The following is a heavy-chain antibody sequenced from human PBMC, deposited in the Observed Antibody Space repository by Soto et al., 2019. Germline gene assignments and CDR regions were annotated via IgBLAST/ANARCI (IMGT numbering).Heavy chain of an antibody. V-gene: IGHV1-18*04. CDR2: ISAYNGNT. Sequence: ASVKVSCKASGYTFTSYGISWVRQAPGQGLEWMGWISAYNGNTNYAHKLQGRVTMTTDTSTSTAYMELRSLRSDATAVYYCARESSVTDAFDIWGQGTMVTVSS. D-gene: IGHD4-4*01. J-gene: IGHJ3*02. CDR1: GYTFTSYG. CDR3: ARESSVTDAFDI.